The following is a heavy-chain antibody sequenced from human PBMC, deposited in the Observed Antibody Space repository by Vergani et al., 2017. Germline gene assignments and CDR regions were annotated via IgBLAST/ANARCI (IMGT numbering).Heavy chain of an antibody. D-gene: IGHD2-2*01. CDR3: ASSYCSSTSCYAEFFHH. Sequence: QVQLQESGPGLVKPSETLSLTCSVSGYSISSNYYWGWIRQHPGKGLEWIGTIYHSGSTYYNPSLKSRVTISAETSKNQFSLTLSSVTAADTAVYFCASSYCSSTSCYAEFFHHWGQGTLVTVSS. CDR2: IYHSGST. CDR1: GYSISSNYY. J-gene: IGHJ1*01. V-gene: IGHV4-38-2*01.